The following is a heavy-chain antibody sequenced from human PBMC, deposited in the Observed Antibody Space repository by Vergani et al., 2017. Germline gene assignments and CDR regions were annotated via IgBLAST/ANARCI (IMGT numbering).Heavy chain of an antibody. D-gene: IGHD2-2*01. V-gene: IGHV6-1*01. CDR1: GDSVSSNSAA. J-gene: IGHJ1*01. CDR2: TYYRSKWYN. Sequence: QVQLQQSGPGLVKPSQTLSLTCAISGDSVSSNSAAWNWIRQSPSRGLEWLGRTYYRSKWYNDYAVSVKSRITINPDTSKNQFSLQLNSVTPDDTAVYYCASSYCSSTSCYPDAEYFQHWGQGTLVTVSS. CDR3: ASSYCSSTSCYPDAEYFQH.